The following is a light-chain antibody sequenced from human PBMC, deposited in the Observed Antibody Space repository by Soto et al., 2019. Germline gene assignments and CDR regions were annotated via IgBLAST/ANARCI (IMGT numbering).Light chain of an antibody. V-gene: IGKV3-20*01. CDR1: QSVGSSY. Sequence: EIVLTQSPGTLSLSPGERATLSCRASQSVGSSYLAWYQQKPGQAPRLLIYGAYSRSTGIPDRVSGSGSGIGITLTISRLEPEDFAVYYCQHYGSSPYTFGQGTKLEIK. CDR3: QHYGSSPYT. CDR2: GAY. J-gene: IGKJ2*01.